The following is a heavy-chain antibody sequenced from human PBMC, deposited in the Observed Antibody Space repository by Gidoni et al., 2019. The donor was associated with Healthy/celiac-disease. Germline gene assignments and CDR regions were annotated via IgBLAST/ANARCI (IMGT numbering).Heavy chain of an antibody. CDR3: ARGREMATKNAFDI. J-gene: IGHJ3*02. CDR2: INHRGST. V-gene: IGHV4-34*01. CDR1: GGSFSGYY. D-gene: IGHD5-12*01. Sequence: QVQLQQWGAGLLKPSETLSLTCAVYGGSFSGYYWSWIRQPPGKGLEWIGEINHRGSTTYNPSLKSRVTISVDTSKNQFSLKLSSVTAADTAVYYCARGREMATKNAFDIWGQGTMVTVSS.